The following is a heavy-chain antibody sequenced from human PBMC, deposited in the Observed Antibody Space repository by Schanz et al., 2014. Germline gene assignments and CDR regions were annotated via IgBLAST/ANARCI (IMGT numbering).Heavy chain of an antibody. CDR2: ITPTLGKV. Sequence: QVPLVQSGAEVKKPGSSVKVSCKASGGTFRSYTVSWVRQAPGQGLEWMGRITPTLGKVDYAQKFQGRVTITADISTSTAYMELRTLRSDDTAVYYCARVGSFWGYFDLWGRGTLVTVSS. D-gene: IGHD7-27*01. V-gene: IGHV1-69*08. CDR3: ARVGSFWGYFDL. CDR1: GGTFRSYT. J-gene: IGHJ2*01.